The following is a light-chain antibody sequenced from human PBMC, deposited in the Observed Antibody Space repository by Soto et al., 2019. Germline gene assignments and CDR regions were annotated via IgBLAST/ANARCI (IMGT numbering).Light chain of an antibody. J-gene: IGKJ5*01. V-gene: IGKV3D-20*02. CDR1: QSVSSSY. CDR3: QQRSNWPRTT. Sequence: EIVLTQSPGTLSLSPGERATPSCRASQSVSSSYLAWYQQKPGQAPRLLIYGASSRATGIPDRFSGSGSETEFTLTIRSLQSEDFAVYYCQQRSNWPRTTFGQGTRLEIK. CDR2: GAS.